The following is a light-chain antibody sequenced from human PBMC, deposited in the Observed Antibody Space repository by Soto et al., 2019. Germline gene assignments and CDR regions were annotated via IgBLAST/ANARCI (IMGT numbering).Light chain of an antibody. J-gene: IGKJ1*01. CDR1: ESVSSN. CDR3: QQYDKWPRK. Sequence: EIVMTQSPATLSVSPGERATLSCRASESVSSNLAWYQQKPGQAPRLLIYGASNRATGIPDRFSGSGSGTDFTLTISSLQAADFAVYYCQQYDKWPRKFGQGTKVDIK. CDR2: GAS. V-gene: IGKV3D-15*01.